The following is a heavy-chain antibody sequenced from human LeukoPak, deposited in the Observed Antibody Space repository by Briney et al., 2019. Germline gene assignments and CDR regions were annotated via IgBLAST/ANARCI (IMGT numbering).Heavy chain of an antibody. V-gene: IGHV4-59*08. J-gene: IGHJ6*02. CDR2: IYYSGST. CDR3: ARHGPGYYYYYGMDV. CDR1: GGSISSYY. Sequence: SETLSLTCTVSGGSISSYYWSWIRQPPGKGLEWVGYIYYSGSTNYNPSLKSRVTISVDTSKNQFSLKLSSVTAADTAVYYCARHGPGYYYYYGMDVWGQGTTVTVSS.